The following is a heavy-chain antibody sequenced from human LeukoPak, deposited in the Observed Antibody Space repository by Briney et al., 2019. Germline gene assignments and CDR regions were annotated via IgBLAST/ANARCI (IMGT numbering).Heavy chain of an antibody. Sequence: SVKVSCKASGGTFISYAITWVRQAPGQGLECMGGIIPIFGTANYAQKFQGRVTITTDESTSTAYMELSSLRSEDTAVYYCARAAQVSDAFDIWGQGTMVTVSS. CDR1: GGTFISYA. D-gene: IGHD1-14*01. CDR3: ARAAQVSDAFDI. V-gene: IGHV1-69*05. CDR2: IIPIFGTA. J-gene: IGHJ3*02.